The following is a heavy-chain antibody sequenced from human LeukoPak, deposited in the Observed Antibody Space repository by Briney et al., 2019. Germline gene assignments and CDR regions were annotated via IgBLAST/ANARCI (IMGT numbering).Heavy chain of an antibody. Sequence: SETLSLTCTVSGGSISSYYWSWIRQHPGKGLEWIGYIYYSGSTYYNPSLKSRVTISVDTSKNQFSLKLSSVTAADTAVYYCARERPSYGSGSYSDYWGQGTLVTVSS. CDR1: GGSISSYY. D-gene: IGHD3-10*01. V-gene: IGHV4-59*06. CDR2: IYYSGST. J-gene: IGHJ4*02. CDR3: ARERPSYGSGSYSDY.